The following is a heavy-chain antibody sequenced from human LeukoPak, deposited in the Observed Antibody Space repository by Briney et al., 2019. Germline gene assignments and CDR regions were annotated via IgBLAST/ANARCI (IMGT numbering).Heavy chain of an antibody. J-gene: IGHJ3*02. CDR3: AKGIYCSGGSCYSDAFDI. CDR1: GFPFNSYA. V-gene: IGHV3-23*01. CDR2: IISCGGST. D-gene: IGHD2-15*01. Sequence: PGGSLKLSCAASGFPFNSYAMRWVRPAPGKWPEGVAAIISCGGSTYYADFVKGPFTISRHKSNHTLCLQVNRLKAKDPAVKHCAKGIYCSGGSCYSDAFDIWGQGTMVTVSS.